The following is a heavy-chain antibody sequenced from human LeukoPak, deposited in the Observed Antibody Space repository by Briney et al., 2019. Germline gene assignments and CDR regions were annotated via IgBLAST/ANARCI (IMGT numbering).Heavy chain of an antibody. CDR3: ARDRAVAGTNFFDY. CDR1: GGTFSSYA. CDR2: IIPIFGTA. D-gene: IGHD6-19*01. V-gene: IGHV1-69*05. Sequence: GASVKVSCKASGGTFSSYAISWVRQAPGQGLEWMGGIIPIFGTANYAQKFQGRVTMTRDMSTSTVYMELSSLRSEDTAVYFCARDRAVAGTNFFDYWGQGTLVTVSS. J-gene: IGHJ4*02.